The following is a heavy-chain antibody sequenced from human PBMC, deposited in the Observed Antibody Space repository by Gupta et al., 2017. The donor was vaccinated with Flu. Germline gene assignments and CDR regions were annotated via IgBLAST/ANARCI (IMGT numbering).Heavy chain of an antibody. CDR2: ISSSGFP. V-gene: IGHV3-48*03. CDR3: ARGPRDS. Sequence: SWVRQAQGKGLECVSFISSSGFPYYTDSVKGRFTISRDNAKHPGYLQMDSLRAEDTAFYYSARGPRDSWGQGTLVTVSS. J-gene: IGHJ4*02.